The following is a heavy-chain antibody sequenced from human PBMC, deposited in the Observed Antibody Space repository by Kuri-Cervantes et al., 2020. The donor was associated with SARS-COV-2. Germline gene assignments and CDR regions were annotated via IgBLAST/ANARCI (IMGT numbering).Heavy chain of an antibody. J-gene: IGHJ6*02. CDR1: GFTFSSYS. Sequence: GESLKISCAASGFTFSSYSMNWVRQAPGKGLEWVSSISSSSSYIYYADSVKGRFTISSDTAKNSLYLQMNSLRAEDTAVYYCARPTYYYGSGRMDVWGQGTTVTVSS. CDR3: ARPTYYYGSGRMDV. V-gene: IGHV3-21*04. CDR2: ISSSSSYI. D-gene: IGHD3-10*01.